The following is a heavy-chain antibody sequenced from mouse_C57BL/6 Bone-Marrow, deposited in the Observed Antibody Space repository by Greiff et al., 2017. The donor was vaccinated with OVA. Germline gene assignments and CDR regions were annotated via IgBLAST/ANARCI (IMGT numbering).Heavy chain of an antibody. CDR3: AREGGDYFDY. Sequence: VKLVESGAELARPGASVKLSCKASGYTFTSYGISWVKQRTGQGLEWIGEIYPRSGNTYYNEKFKGKATLTADKSSSTAYMELRSLTSEDSAVYFCAREGGDYFDYWGQGTTLTVSS. J-gene: IGHJ2*01. V-gene: IGHV1-81*01. CDR2: IYPRSGNT. CDR1: GYTFTSYG.